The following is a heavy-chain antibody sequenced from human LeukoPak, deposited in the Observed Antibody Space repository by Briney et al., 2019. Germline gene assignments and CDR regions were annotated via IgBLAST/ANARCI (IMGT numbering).Heavy chain of an antibody. V-gene: IGHV4-59*12. D-gene: IGHD2-21*02. CDR1: GGSISSYY. CDR2: IYYSGST. J-gene: IGHJ4*02. Sequence: SETLSLTCTVSGGSISSYYWSWIRQPPGKGLEWIGYIYYSGSTNYNPSLKSRVIISVDTSKKQFSLKLTSVTAADTAVYYCARSHIVVVTAIYSFDYWGQGTLVTVSS. CDR3: ARSHIVVVTAIYSFDY.